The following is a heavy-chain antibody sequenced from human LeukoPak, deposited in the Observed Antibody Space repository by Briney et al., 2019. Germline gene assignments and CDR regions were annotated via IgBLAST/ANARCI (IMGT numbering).Heavy chain of an antibody. CDR1: GGSLSSNF. J-gene: IGHJ4*02. Sequence: PSETLSLTCSVSGGSLSSNFWSWVREPPGKGLEWIGYVYNSGSTSYNPSMKSRVAISVDTSKNQFSLKLSSVTAADTAVYYCARAKPDWNPPDYCGQGTLVTVS. CDR2: VYNSGST. V-gene: IGHV4-59*08. CDR3: ARAKPDWNPPDY. D-gene: IGHD1-1*01.